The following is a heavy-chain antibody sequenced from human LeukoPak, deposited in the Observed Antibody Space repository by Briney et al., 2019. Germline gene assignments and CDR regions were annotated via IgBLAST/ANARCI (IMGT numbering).Heavy chain of an antibody. J-gene: IGHJ4*02. CDR1: GFTFSSYG. V-gene: IGHV3-33*01. D-gene: IGHD6-13*01. CDR2: IWSDGSNQ. CDR3: AIHSEQQLANY. Sequence: PGGSLRLSCAAFGFTFSSYGMHWVRQAPGKGLEWVAIIWSDGSNQYYADSVKGRFTISRDNSKNTLFLQMSSLRAEDTAVYYCAIHSEQQLANYWGQGTLVTVSS.